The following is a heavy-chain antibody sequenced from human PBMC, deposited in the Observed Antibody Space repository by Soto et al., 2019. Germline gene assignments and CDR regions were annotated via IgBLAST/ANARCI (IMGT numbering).Heavy chain of an antibody. CDR1: GGSISSGGYY. J-gene: IGHJ5*02. V-gene: IGHV4-31*03. CDR3: ARERGDIVFGWFDP. D-gene: IGHD2-15*01. Sequence: QVQLQESGPGLVKPSQTLSLTCTVSGGSISSGGYYWSWIRQHPGKGLEWIGYIYSSGSTYYNPSLKRRVTISVDTSKNQFSLKLSSVTAADTAVYYCARERGDIVFGWFDPWGQGTLVTVSS. CDR2: IYSSGST.